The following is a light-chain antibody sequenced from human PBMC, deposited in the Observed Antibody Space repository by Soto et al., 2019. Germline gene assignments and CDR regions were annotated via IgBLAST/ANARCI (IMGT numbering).Light chain of an antibody. V-gene: IGLV2-14*01. CDR1: SSDVGGYNY. Sequence: QSALTQPDSVSGSPGQSITISCTGTSSDVGGYNYVSWYQQHPGKAPKLMIYDVTNRPSGVSNRFSGSKSGNTASLTISGLQAEDEADYYCRSYTSSSTLEVVFGGGTKLTVL. CDR2: DVT. J-gene: IGLJ2*01. CDR3: RSYTSSSTLEVV.